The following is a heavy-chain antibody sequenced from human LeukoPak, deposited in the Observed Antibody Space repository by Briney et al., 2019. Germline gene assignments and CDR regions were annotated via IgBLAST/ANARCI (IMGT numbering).Heavy chain of an antibody. D-gene: IGHD3-22*01. CDR2: IYTSGST. CDR3: ARANYYDSSGYSRGAFDI. V-gene: IGHV4-4*07. Sequence: SETLPLTCTVSGGSISSYYWSWIRQPAGKGLEWIGRIYTSGSTNYNPSLKSRVTMSVDTSKKQFSLKLSSVTAADTAVYYCARANYYDSSGYSRGAFDIWGQGTMVTVSS. J-gene: IGHJ3*02. CDR1: GGSISSYY.